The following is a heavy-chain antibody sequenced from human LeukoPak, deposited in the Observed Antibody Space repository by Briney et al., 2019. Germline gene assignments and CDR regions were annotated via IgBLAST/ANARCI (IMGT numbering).Heavy chain of an antibody. CDR1: GYTFTSYG. CDR3: AGSLGVPATIEFPFDY. D-gene: IGHD2-2*02. Sequence: ASVKVSCKASGYTFTSYGISWVRQAPGQGLEWMGWISAYNGNTNYSQKLQGRVTMTTDTSTSTAYMELGSLRSDDTAVYYCAGSLGVPATIEFPFDYWGKGNLVSVSS. J-gene: IGHJ4*02. CDR2: ISAYNGNT. V-gene: IGHV1-18*01.